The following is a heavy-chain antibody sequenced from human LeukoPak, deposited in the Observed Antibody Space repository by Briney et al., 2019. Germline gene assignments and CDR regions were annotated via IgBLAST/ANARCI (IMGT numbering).Heavy chain of an antibody. CDR3: AGARVRAARPEDY. CDR2: INPNSGGT. J-gene: IGHJ4*02. D-gene: IGHD6-6*01. V-gene: IGHV1-2*02. Sequence: ASVKVSCKASGYTFTGYYMHWVRQAPGQGLEWMGWINPNSGGTNYAQKFQGRVTMTRDTSISTAYMELSRLRSDDTAVYYCAGARVRAARPEDYWGQGTLVTVSS. CDR1: GYTFTGYY.